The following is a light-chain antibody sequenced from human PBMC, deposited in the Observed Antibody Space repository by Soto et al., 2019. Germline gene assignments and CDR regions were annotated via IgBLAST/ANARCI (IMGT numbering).Light chain of an antibody. J-gene: IGLJ2*01. CDR3: AAWDGSLNVVL. Sequence: QSVLTQPPSASGTPGQRVTISCSGSSSNIGSNTVNWYQQLPGSAPKLLMYSTNQRPSGVPDRFSGSKSGTSASLAISGLQSEDEADYYCAAWDGSLNVVLFGGRTKLTVL. CDR2: STN. CDR1: SSNIGSNT. V-gene: IGLV1-44*01.